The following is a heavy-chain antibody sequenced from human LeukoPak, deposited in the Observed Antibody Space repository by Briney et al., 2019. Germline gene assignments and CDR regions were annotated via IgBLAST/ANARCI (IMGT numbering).Heavy chain of an antibody. J-gene: IGHJ4*02. CDR3: ARDLEVCSGGSCYSISGDYSTGFDY. Sequence: GGSLRLSCAASGFTFSDYYMSWIRQAPGKGLEWVAVISYDGSNKYYADSVKGRFTISRDNSKNTLYLQMNSLRAEDTAVYYCARDLEVCSGGSCYSISGDYSTGFDYWGQGTLVTVSS. CDR2: ISYDGSNK. CDR1: GFTFSDYY. D-gene: IGHD2-15*01. V-gene: IGHV3-30*03.